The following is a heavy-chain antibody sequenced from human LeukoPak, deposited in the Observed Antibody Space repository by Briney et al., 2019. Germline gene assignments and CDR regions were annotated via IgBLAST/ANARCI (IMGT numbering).Heavy chain of an antibody. Sequence: GGSLRLSCAASGFTFSSYAMHWVRQAPGKGLEWVAVISYDGSNKYYADSVKGRFTISRDNSKNTLYLQMNSLRAEDTAVYYCASPYLWEPDLEYFQHWGQGTLVTVSS. J-gene: IGHJ1*01. CDR3: ASPYLWEPDLEYFQH. D-gene: IGHD3-16*01. V-gene: IGHV3-30-3*01. CDR1: GFTFSSYA. CDR2: ISYDGSNK.